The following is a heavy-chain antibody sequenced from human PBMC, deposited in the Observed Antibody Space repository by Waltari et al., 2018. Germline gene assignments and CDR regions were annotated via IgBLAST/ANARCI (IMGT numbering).Heavy chain of an antibody. J-gene: IGHJ4*02. CDR1: GYTFNNAW. Sequence: EAQLVESGGGLVKPGESLRLSCAGSGYTFNNAWMSWVRQDPGKGLEWVGRIKREMDGGTAEYAESVKDRFTISSDDSKNTLYLQMNSLKSEDSAVYFCVRESFGNDIWGQGTLVTVSS. V-gene: IGHV3-15*01. CDR2: IKREMDGGTA. D-gene: IGHD3-10*01. CDR3: VRESFGNDI.